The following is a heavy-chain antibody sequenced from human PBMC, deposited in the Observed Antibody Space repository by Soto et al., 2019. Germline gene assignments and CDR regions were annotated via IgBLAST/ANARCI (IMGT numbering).Heavy chain of an antibody. J-gene: IGHJ6*02. CDR1: GGTFSSYA. Sequence: SVKVSCKASGGTFSSYAISWVRQPPGQGLEWMGGIIPIFGTANYAQKFQGRVTITADESTSTAYMELSSLRSEDTAVYYCAGAPLGSGYYYYGMEVWGQGTTVTVSS. CDR3: AGAPLGSGYYYYGMEV. V-gene: IGHV1-69*13. D-gene: IGHD3-10*01. CDR2: IIPIFGTA.